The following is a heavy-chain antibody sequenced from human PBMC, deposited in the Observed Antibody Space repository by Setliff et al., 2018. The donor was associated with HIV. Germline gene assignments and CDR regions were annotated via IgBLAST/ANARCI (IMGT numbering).Heavy chain of an antibody. D-gene: IGHD4-17*01. CDR1: GYSFTAYG. J-gene: IGHJ4*02. CDR3: ARGRRHGAYVD. Sequence: VASVKVSCKASGYSFTAYGISWVRQAPGQGLEWMGCLNPNSGGTDSAQKFQGRVTMTRDMSIRTAYMDLSRLRSDDTAVYYCARGRRHGAYVDWGQGTLVTVSS. CDR2: LNPNSGGT. V-gene: IGHV1-2*02.